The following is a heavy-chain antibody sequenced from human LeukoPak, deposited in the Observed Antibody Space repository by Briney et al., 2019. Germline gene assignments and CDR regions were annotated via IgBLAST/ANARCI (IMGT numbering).Heavy chain of an antibody. D-gene: IGHD3-3*01. V-gene: IGHV1-24*01. J-gene: IGHJ4*02. CDR1: GGTFSSYA. Sequence: ASVKVSCKASGGTFSSYAINWVRQAPGKGLEWMGGFVPEDGETIYAQKFQGRVTMTEDTSTDTAYMELSSLRSEDTAVYYCATRLHNHITILVQLHYWGQGTLVTVSS. CDR3: ATRLHNHITILVQLHY. CDR2: FVPEDGET.